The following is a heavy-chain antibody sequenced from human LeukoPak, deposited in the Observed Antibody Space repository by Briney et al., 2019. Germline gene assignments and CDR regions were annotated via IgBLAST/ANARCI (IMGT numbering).Heavy chain of an antibody. Sequence: ASVKVSCKASGYTFINYGITWVRQAPGQGLEWMGWISAYNGNTNYAQKLQGRVTMTTDTSTSTAYMELRSLRSDDTAVFYCARSRDILKGYYSWWGQGTLVTVSS. CDR2: ISAYNGNT. D-gene: IGHD3-9*01. CDR1: GYTFINYG. J-gene: IGHJ4*02. V-gene: IGHV1-18*01. CDR3: ARSRDILKGYYSW.